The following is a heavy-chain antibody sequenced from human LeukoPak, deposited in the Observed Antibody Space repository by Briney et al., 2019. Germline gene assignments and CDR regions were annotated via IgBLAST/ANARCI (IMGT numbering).Heavy chain of an antibody. CDR1: GYSFTSYW. D-gene: IGHD3-10*01. V-gene: IGHV5-51*01. CDR2: IYPGDSDT. Sequence: GESLKISCKGSGYSFTSYWIGWVRQMPGKGLGWMGIIYPGDSDTRYSPSFQGQVTISADKSISTAYLQWSSLKASGTAMYYCTTRLLWFGELLADFDYWGQGTLVTVSS. CDR3: TTRLLWFGELLADFDY. J-gene: IGHJ4*02.